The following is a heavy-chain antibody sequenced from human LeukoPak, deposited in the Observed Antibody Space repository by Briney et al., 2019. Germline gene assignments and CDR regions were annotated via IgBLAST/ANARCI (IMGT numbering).Heavy chain of an antibody. CDR2: INEDGSVK. CDR3: ARGPYCSSASCYSVGAFDI. J-gene: IGHJ3*02. D-gene: IGHD2-2*02. Sequence: GGSLRLSCEAFEFTFSNYWMSWVRQAPGKGLEWVANINEDGSVKYYADSVKGRFTISRDNSKNTLSLQMNSLRAEDTAVYHCARGPYCSSASCYSVGAFDIWGRGTMVTVSS. V-gene: IGHV3-7*03. CDR1: EFTFSNYW.